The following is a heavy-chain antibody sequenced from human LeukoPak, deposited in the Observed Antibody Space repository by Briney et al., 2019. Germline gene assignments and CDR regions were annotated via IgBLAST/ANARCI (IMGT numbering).Heavy chain of an antibody. Sequence: GGSLRLSCAASGFTFSSYNMNWVRKAPGKGLEWVSYITSSSSTISYADSVNGRFTISRDNAKNSLYLQMNSLRDEDTAVYYCAREYSSSSGSVSDYWGQGTLVTVSS. V-gene: IGHV3-48*02. D-gene: IGHD6-6*01. CDR2: ITSSSSTI. J-gene: IGHJ4*02. CDR1: GFTFSSYN. CDR3: AREYSSSSGSVSDY.